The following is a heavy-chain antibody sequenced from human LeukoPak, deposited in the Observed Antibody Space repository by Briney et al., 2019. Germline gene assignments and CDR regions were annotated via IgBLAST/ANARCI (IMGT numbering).Heavy chain of an antibody. CDR1: GGSVSSGSYY. J-gene: IGHJ4*02. CDR3: ARGPNYVWGSYRYFDY. CDR2: IYYSGST. V-gene: IGHV4-30-4*08. D-gene: IGHD3-16*02. Sequence: KPSETLSLTCTVSGGSVSSGSYYWSWIRQPPGKGLEWIGYIYYSGSTSYNPSLKSRVTISVDTSKNQFSLKLTSVTAADTAVYYCARGPNYVWGSYRYFDYWGQGTLVTVSS.